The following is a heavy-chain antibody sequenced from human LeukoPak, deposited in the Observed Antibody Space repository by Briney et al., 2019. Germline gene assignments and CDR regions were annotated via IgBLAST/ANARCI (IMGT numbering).Heavy chain of an antibody. V-gene: IGHV3-73*01. CDR3: IRGAASGSYYGFDV. D-gene: IGHD1-26*01. Sequence: GGSLRLSCAASGFTFSGSTMHWVRQASGKGLEWVGRIRSKANNYATAYATSVKGRFTPSRDDSKNTAYLQMNSLKTEDTAVYYCIRGAASGSYYGFDVWGQGATVTVSS. J-gene: IGHJ6*02. CDR1: GFTFSGST. CDR2: IRSKANNYAT.